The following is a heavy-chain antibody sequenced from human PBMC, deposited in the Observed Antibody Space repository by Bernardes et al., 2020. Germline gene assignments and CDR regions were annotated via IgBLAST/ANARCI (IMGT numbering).Heavy chain of an antibody. V-gene: IGHV3-30*18. CDR1: GFTFSSYG. J-gene: IGHJ6*03. Sequence: GGSLRLSCAASGFTFSSYGMHWVRQAPGKGLEWVAVISYDGSNKYYADSVKGRFTISRDNSKNTLYLQMNSLRAEDTAVYYCAKEDRWLQLYYYYYMDVWGKGTTVTVSS. CDR2: ISYDGSNK. D-gene: IGHD5-12*01. CDR3: AKEDRWLQLYYYYYMDV.